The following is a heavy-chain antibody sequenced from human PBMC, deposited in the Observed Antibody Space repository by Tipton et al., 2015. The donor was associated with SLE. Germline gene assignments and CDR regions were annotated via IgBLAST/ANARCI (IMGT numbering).Heavy chain of an antibody. V-gene: IGHV4-59*01. CDR1: GGSISSYY. CDR3: ARGGSGSYYHKVLWFFDL. CDR2: IYYSGST. D-gene: IGHD1-26*01. J-gene: IGHJ2*01. Sequence: TLSLTCTVSGGSISSYYWSWIRQPPGKGLEWIGYIYYSGSTNYNPSLKSRVTISVDTSKNQFSLKLTSVTAADTAVYYCARGGSGSYYHKVLWFFDLWGHGTLVTVSS.